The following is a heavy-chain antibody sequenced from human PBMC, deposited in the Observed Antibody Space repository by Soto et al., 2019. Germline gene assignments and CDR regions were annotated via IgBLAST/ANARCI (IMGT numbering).Heavy chain of an antibody. V-gene: IGHV3-74*01. Sequence: EVQLVESGGTLVQPGGSLRLSCAAAGFTFTNYWIHWVRQAPGKGLVWVSRINGDATNAFYGDSVKGRFTISRDNAKNIGYLQLNGLGAEDTGVYYCARGIQYRYGMDVWGQGTTVTVSS. CDR3: ARGIQYRYGMDV. CDR2: INGDATNA. D-gene: IGHD4-4*01. CDR1: GFTFTNYW. J-gene: IGHJ6*02.